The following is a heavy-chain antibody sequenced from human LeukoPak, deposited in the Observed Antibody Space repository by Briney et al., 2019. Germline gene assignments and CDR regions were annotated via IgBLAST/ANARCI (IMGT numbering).Heavy chain of an antibody. CDR1: GYTFTSYD. CDR2: IIPIFGTA. J-gene: IGHJ4*02. CDR3: ARFTPRTNFDY. Sequence: GAPVKVSCKASGYTFTSYDINWVRQAPGQGLEWMGGIIPIFGTANYAQKFQGRVTITADESTSTAYMELSSLRSEDTAVYYCARFTPRTNFDYWGQGTLVTVSS. D-gene: IGHD3-16*01. V-gene: IGHV1-69*13.